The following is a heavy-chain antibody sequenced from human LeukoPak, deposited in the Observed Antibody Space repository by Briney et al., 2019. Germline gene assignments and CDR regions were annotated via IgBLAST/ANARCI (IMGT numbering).Heavy chain of an antibody. Sequence: PSETLSLTCTVSGGSIRSSYYYWGWIRQPPGKGLEWIGYIYYSGSTYYNPSLKSRVTISVDTSKNQFSLKLSSVTAADTAVYYCARYDSSGFDYWGQGTLVTVSS. J-gene: IGHJ4*02. V-gene: IGHV4-31*03. D-gene: IGHD3-22*01. CDR3: ARYDSSGFDY. CDR1: GGSIRSSYYY. CDR2: IYYSGST.